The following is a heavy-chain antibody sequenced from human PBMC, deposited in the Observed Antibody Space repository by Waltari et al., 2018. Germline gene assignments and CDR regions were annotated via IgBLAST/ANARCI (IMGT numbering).Heavy chain of an antibody. J-gene: IGHJ3*01. V-gene: IGHV4-34*01. Sequence: QVQLQQWGAGLLKPSETLSLTCAVYGGSFRGYYWSWIRQPPGKGLEWIGEINHSGSTNYNPSLKSRVTISVDTSKNQFSLKLSSVTAADTAVYYCARADPLGYCTGGVCYGYWGQGTMVTVSS. D-gene: IGHD2-8*02. CDR1: GGSFRGYY. CDR3: ARADPLGYCTGGVCYGY. CDR2: INHSGST.